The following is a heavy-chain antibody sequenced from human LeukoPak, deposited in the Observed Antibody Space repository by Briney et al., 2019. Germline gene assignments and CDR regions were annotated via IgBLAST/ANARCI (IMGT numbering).Heavy chain of an antibody. D-gene: IGHD4-23*01. CDR1: GYTFTRYY. V-gene: IGHV1-46*01. J-gene: IGHJ5*02. CDR3: ARDNSIHERGWWFDP. CDR2: INPSGGNT. Sequence: ASVKVSCKASGYTFTRYYMHWVRQAPGQGLEWMGIINPSGGNTNYAQKFQGRVTMTRDMSTSTVYMELSSLRSDDTAVYYCARDNSIHERGWWFDPWGQGTLVTVSS.